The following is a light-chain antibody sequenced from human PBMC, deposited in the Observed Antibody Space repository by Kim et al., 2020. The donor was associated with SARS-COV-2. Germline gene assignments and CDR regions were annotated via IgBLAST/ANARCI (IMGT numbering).Light chain of an antibody. CDR1: QDISNY. Sequence: DIQMTQSPSSLSASVGDRVTITCQASQDISNYLYWYQQKPGKVPKLLIYGASTLETGVPSRFGGSGSGTHFTFTIYSLQPEDIATYYCQQFDDLPLTFGGGTKVDIK. V-gene: IGKV1-33*01. CDR2: GAS. CDR3: QQFDDLPLT. J-gene: IGKJ4*01.